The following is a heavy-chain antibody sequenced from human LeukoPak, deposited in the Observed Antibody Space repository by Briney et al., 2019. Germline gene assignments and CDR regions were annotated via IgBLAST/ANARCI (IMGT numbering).Heavy chain of an antibody. CDR2: MNPNSGNT. V-gene: IGHV1-8*01. Sequence: GASVKVSCKASGYTFTSYDINWVRQATGRGLEWMGWMNPNSGNTGYAQKFQGRVTMTRNTSISTAYMELSSLRSEDTAVYYCASGPHHRHYYYYYYMDVWGKGTTVTISS. CDR3: ASGPHHRHYYYYYYMDV. J-gene: IGHJ6*03. CDR1: GYTFTSYD.